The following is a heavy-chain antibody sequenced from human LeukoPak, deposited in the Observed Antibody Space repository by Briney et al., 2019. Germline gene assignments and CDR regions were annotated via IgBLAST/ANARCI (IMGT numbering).Heavy chain of an antibody. CDR2: NNPNSGGT. CDR1: GYTFTGYY. J-gene: IGHJ4*02. CDR3: ARSKLRYFDWLFMFDY. D-gene: IGHD3-9*01. Sequence: GASVKVSCKASGYTFTGYYMHWVRRAPGQGLEWMGWNNPNSGGTNYAQKFQGRVTMTRDTSISTAYMELSRLRSDDTAVYYCARSKLRYFDWLFMFDYWGQGTLVTVSS. V-gene: IGHV1-2*02.